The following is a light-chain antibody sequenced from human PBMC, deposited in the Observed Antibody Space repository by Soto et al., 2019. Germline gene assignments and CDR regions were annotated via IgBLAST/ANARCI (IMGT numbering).Light chain of an antibody. CDR3: CSYGGSYTPYV. J-gene: IGLJ1*01. V-gene: IGLV2-11*01. Sequence: QSALTQPRSVSGSPGQSVTISCTGTSSDGGLYNYVSWYQQHPGKAPTLIIYDVSKRPSGVPDRFSGSKSGNTASLTISGLQAEDEGEYFCCSYGGSYTPYVFGTGTKLTVL. CDR2: DVS. CDR1: SSDGGLYNY.